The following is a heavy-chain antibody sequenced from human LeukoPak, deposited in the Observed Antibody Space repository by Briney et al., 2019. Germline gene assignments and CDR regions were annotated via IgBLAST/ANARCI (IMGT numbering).Heavy chain of an antibody. CDR1: GGSFSGYY. J-gene: IGHJ4*02. CDR2: INHSGST. CDR3: ARGPQDYVWGSYRSYYFDY. V-gene: IGHV4-34*01. D-gene: IGHD3-16*02. Sequence: SETLSLTCAVYGGSFSGYYCSWIRQPPGKGLEWIGEINHSGSTNYNPSLKSRVTISVDTSKNQFSLKLSSVAAADTAVYYCARGPQDYVWGSYRSYYFDYWGQGTLVTVSS.